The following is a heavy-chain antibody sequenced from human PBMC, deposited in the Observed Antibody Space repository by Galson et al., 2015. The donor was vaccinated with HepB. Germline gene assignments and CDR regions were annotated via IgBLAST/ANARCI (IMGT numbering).Heavy chain of an antibody. Sequence: QSGAEVKKPGESLKISCKGSGYSFTSYWIGWVRQMPGKGLEWMGIIYPGDSDTRYSPSFQGQVTISADKSISTAYLQWSSLKASDTAMYYCARRSSSWYAAELLGFDPWGQGTLVTVSS. D-gene: IGHD6-13*01. V-gene: IGHV5-51*01. J-gene: IGHJ5*02. CDR2: IYPGDSDT. CDR1: GYSFTSYW. CDR3: ARRSSSWYAAELLGFDP.